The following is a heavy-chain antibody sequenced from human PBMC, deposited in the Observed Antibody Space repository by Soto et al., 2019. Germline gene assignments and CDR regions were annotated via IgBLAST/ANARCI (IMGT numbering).Heavy chain of an antibody. J-gene: IGHJ2*01. CDR1: GGSVSSGRYY. V-gene: IGHV4-61*01. Sequence: SETLSLTCTVSGGSVSSGRYYWGWIRQSPGKGLEWIGYIFNSGSTNYNPSLKSRVTISVDTSKNQFSLKLSSVTAADTAVYYCARDYENWYFDLWGRGTLVTVS. CDR3: ARDYENWYFDL. D-gene: IGHD5-12*01. CDR2: IFNSGST.